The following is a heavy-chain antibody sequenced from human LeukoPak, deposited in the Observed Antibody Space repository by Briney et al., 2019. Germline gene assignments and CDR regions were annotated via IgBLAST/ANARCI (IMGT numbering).Heavy chain of an antibody. CDR3: ARHRYPQTYGFDY. J-gene: IGHJ4*02. V-gene: IGHV4-59*08. CDR1: GGSISRYF. Sequence: PSDTQSLTCTVSGGSISRYFWSWLPGPPGRGLVWLGYVYYSGRTTLHTFLKGRLTISVDTARTQFSLWLNSVTAADTAVYYCARHRYPQTYGFDYWGQGILVTVSS. CDR2: VYYSGRT. D-gene: IGHD4-17*01.